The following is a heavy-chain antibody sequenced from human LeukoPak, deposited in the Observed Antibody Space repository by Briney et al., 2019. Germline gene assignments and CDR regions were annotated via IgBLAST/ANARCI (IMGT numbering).Heavy chain of an antibody. CDR2: IYYSGST. CDR1: GGSISSYY. Sequence: SETLSLTCTVSGGSISSYYWSWIRQPPGKGLEWIGYIYYSGSTNYNPSLKSRVTTSVDTSKNQFSLKLSSVTAADTAVYYCARDRRGSGSYYDYYYYGMDVWGKGTTVTVSS. D-gene: IGHD3-10*01. V-gene: IGHV4-59*01. CDR3: ARDRRGSGSYYDYYYYGMDV. J-gene: IGHJ6*04.